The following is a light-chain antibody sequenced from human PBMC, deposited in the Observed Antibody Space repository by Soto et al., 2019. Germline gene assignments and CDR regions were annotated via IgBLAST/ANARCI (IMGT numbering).Light chain of an antibody. V-gene: IGKV1-39*01. CDR3: QQSHSAPFT. CDR1: QSIIDY. J-gene: IGKJ3*01. CDR2: AAS. Sequence: DIQRTQSPFALSASLGDRGTITCRASQSIIDYFNWYQQKPGKSPKLLIFAASSLQVGVPSRFSGSGSGTDFTLTISSLQPEDFATYFCQQSHSAPFTFGHGTTVDIK.